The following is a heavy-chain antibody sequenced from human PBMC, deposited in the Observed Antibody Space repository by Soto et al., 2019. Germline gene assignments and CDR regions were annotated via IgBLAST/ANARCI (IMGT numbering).Heavy chain of an antibody. D-gene: IGHD3-10*01. CDR1: GFPSSTYGFSTYA. J-gene: IGHJ4*01. CDR2: ITGSGSHS. V-gene: IGHV3-23*01. Sequence: EVQLLQSGGGLVQPGGSLRLSCMASGFPSSTYGFSTYAMTWVRQPPGKGLEWVSVITGSGSHSYYADSVKGRFTISRDNSRNTLFLQMDSLRADDTAVYFCAKVTSSEFLLSFDDWGHGTLVTVSS. CDR3: AKVTSSEFLLSFDD.